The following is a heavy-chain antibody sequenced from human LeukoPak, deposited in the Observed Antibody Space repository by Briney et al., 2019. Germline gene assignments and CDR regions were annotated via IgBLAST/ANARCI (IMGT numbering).Heavy chain of an antibody. J-gene: IGHJ4*02. D-gene: IGHD3-10*01. CDR2: ISSTSSDL. V-gene: IGHV3-21*06. CDR3: ARAAGHYFDY. CDR1: GFNFKSYS. Sequence: PGGSLRLSCAASGFNFKSYSMNWVRQAPGKGLVWVSFISSTSSDLLYADSVKGRFTVSRDNGKNSLYLQMNSLRAEDTAVYYCARAAGHYFDYWGQGSLVTVYS.